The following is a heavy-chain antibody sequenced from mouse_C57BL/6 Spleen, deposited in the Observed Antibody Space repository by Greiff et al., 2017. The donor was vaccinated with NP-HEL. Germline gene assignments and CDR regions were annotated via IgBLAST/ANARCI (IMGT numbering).Heavy chain of an antibody. CDR1: GFTFSDYY. D-gene: IGHD1-1*01. CDR3: ARVYEDYFDY. Sequence: EVMLVESEGGLVQPGSSMKLSCTASGFTFSDYYMAWVRQVPEKGLEWVANINYDGSSTYYLDSLKSRFIISRDNAKNILYLQMSSLKSEDTATYYCARVYEDYFDYWGQGTTLTVSS. J-gene: IGHJ2*01. V-gene: IGHV5-16*01. CDR2: INYDGSST.